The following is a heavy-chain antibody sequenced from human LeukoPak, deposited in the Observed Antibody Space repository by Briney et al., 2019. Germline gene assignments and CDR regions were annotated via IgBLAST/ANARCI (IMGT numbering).Heavy chain of an antibody. CDR1: GFTSSSYA. Sequence: GGSLRLSCAASGFTSSSYAMSWVRQAPGKGLEWVSAISGSGGSTYYADSVKGRFTISRDNSKNTLYLQMNSLRAEDTAVYYCAKGRVRTYYDFWSGRYYFDYWGQGTLVTVSS. V-gene: IGHV3-23*01. D-gene: IGHD3-3*01. CDR2: ISGSGGST. J-gene: IGHJ4*02. CDR3: AKGRVRTYYDFWSGRYYFDY.